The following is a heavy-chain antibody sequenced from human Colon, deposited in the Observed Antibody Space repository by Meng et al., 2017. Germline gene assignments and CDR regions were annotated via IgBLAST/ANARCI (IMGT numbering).Heavy chain of an antibody. D-gene: IGHD3-3*01. CDR1: GGSINSSDW. J-gene: IGHJ4*02. CDR2: IFHSGST. V-gene: IGHV4-4*02. CDR3: AAIFGLGPGY. Sequence: QVPLPEAGPGLVKPSGTLSLTCDVSGGSINSSDWWSWVRQPPGKGLEWIAEIFHSGSTNYKSSLKSRATISVDRSKNQFSLKLNSVTAADTAVYYCAAIFGLGPGYWGQGTLVTVSS.